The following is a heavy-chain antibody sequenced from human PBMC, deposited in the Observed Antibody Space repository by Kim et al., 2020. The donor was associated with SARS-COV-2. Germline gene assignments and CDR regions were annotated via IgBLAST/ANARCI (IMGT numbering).Heavy chain of an antibody. J-gene: IGHJ4*02. CDR3: TSPNPYTSSWDY. D-gene: IGHD6-13*01. V-gene: IGHV3-73*01. Sequence: TAYAASVKGRFTISRDDSKKTAYLQMNSLKTEDTAVYYCTSPNPYTSSWDYWGQGTLVTVSS. CDR2: T.